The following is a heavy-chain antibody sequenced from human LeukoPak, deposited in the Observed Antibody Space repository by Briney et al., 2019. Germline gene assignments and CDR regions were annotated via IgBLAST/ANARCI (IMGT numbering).Heavy chain of an antibody. CDR1: GYTFTSYG. D-gene: IGHD3-10*01. V-gene: IGHV1-18*01. Sequence: ASVKVSCKASGYTFTSYGISRVRQAPGQGLEWMGWISAYNGNTNYAQKLQGRVTMTTDTSTSTAYMELRSLRSDDTAVYYCARDSLWFGEFAYFDYWGLGTLVTVSS. CDR3: ARDSLWFGEFAYFDY. CDR2: ISAYNGNT. J-gene: IGHJ4*02.